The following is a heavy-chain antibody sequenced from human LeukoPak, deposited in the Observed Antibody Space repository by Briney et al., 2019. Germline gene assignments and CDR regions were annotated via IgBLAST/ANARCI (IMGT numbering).Heavy chain of an antibody. CDR3: ARGLGAFDI. Sequence: SETLSLTCAVYGGSFSGYYWSWIRRPPGKGLEWIGEINHSGSTNYNPSLKSRVTISVDTSKNQFSLKLSSVTAADTAVYYCARGLGAFDIWGQGTMVTVSS. J-gene: IGHJ3*02. CDR2: INHSGST. V-gene: IGHV4-34*01. CDR1: GGSFSGYY.